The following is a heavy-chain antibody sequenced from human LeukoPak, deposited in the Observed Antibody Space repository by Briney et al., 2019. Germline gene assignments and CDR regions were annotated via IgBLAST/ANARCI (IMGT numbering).Heavy chain of an antibody. Sequence: ASVKVSCKASGYTFTSYAMHWVRQAPGQRLEWMGWINAGNGNTKYSQKFQGRVTITRDTSASTAYMELSSLRSEDTAVYYCARAWYYYGSGSDRGPHIWGQGTMVTVSS. V-gene: IGHV1-3*01. J-gene: IGHJ3*02. CDR1: GYTFTSYA. CDR2: INAGNGNT. CDR3: ARAWYYYGSGSDRGPHI. D-gene: IGHD3-10*01.